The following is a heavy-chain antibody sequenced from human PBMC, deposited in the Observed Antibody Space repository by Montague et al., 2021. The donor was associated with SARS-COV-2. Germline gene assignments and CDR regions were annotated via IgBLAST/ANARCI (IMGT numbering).Heavy chain of an antibody. V-gene: IGHV4-39*01. Sequence: SETLSLTCTVSGGSISSSSYYWGWIRQPPGKGLEWIGSIYYSGSTYYNPSLKSRVTISVDTSKNQFSLKLSSVTAADTAVYYCARNTSGSCHGFDVWGQGTMVTVSS. CDR1: GGSISSSSYY. CDR3: ARNTSGSCHGFDV. CDR2: IYYSGST. D-gene: IGHD1-14*01. J-gene: IGHJ3*01.